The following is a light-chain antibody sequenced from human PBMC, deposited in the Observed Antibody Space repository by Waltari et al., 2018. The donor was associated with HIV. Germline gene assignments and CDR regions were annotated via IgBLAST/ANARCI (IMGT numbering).Light chain of an antibody. CDR1: QTIGSS. CDR2: YAY. CDR3: HQSSSLPFT. Sequence: EIVLTQSPDFQSVTPKEKVTITCRASQTIGSSLPWYQQKPAQSPNLLIKYAYQSFSGVPSGFSGSGSGTDFTLTINSLEAEDAATYYCHQSSSLPFTFGPGTKVYIK. V-gene: IGKV6-21*01. J-gene: IGKJ3*01.